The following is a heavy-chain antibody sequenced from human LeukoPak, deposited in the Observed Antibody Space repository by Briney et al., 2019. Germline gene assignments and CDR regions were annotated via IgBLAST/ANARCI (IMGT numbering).Heavy chain of an antibody. J-gene: IGHJ4*02. CDR2: INHSGST. D-gene: IGHD2-2*01. CDR1: GGSFSGYY. V-gene: IGHV4-34*01. Sequence: SETLSLTRAVYGGSFSGYYWSWIRQPPGKGLEWIGEINHSGSTNYNPSLKSRVTISVDTSKNQFSLKLSSVTAADTAVYYCARHTSPGGNFDYWGQGTLVTVSS. CDR3: ARHTSPGGNFDY.